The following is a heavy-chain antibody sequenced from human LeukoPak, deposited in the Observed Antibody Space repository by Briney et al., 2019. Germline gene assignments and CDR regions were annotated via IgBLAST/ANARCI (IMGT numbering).Heavy chain of an antibody. D-gene: IGHD3-10*01. V-gene: IGHV1-18*01. J-gene: IGHJ4*02. Sequence: ASVKVSCKASGYTFTNYGISWVRQAPGQGLEWMGWISAYNGNTYYAQKLQGRVTMTTDTSTSTAYMELRSLRSDDTAVYYCARDQTQIWFGEGLWYFDYWGQGTLVTVSS. CDR3: ARDQTQIWFGEGLWYFDY. CDR1: GYTFTNYG. CDR2: ISAYNGNT.